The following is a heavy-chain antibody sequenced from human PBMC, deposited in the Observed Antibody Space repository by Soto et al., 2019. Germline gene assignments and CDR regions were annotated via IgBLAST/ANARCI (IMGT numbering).Heavy chain of an antibody. J-gene: IGHJ4*02. CDR2: ISGSGGST. CDR3: AKVLNYDSSGYYLPYYFDY. V-gene: IGHV3-23*01. CDR1: GFTFSSYA. D-gene: IGHD3-22*01. Sequence: TGGSLRLSCAASGFTFSSYAMSWVRQAPGKGLEWVSAISGSGGSTYYADSVKGRFTISRDNSKNTLYPQMNSLRAEDTAVYYCAKVLNYDSSGYYLPYYFDYWGQGTLVTVSS.